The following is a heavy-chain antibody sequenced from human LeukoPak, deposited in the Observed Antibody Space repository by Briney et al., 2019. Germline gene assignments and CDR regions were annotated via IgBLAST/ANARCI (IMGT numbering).Heavy chain of an antibody. D-gene: IGHD4-11*01. CDR1: EYSFTSYW. Sequence: GESLKISCKASEYSFTSYWIGWVRQMPGKGLEWMGIIYPGDSSTKYSPSFQGQVTISADKSISTAYLQWGSLKASDTAMYYCARQGAVNYDNWFDPWGQGTLVTVSS. J-gene: IGHJ5*02. V-gene: IGHV5-51*01. CDR2: IYPGDSST. CDR3: ARQGAVNYDNWFDP.